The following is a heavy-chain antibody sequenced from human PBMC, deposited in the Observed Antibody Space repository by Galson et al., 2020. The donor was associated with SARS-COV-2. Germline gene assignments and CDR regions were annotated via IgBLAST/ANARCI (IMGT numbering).Heavy chain of an antibody. D-gene: IGHD3-9*01. CDR2: IYYSGST. Sequence: SETLSLTCTVSGGSISSSSYYWGWIRQPPGKGLEWIGSIYYSGSTYYNPSLKSRVTLSVDTSKNQFSLKLSSVTAADTAVYYCARAQITYYDILTGYYKRGYFDYWGQGTLVTVSS. J-gene: IGHJ4*02. CDR1: GGSISSSSYY. CDR3: ARAQITYYDILTGYYKRGYFDY. V-gene: IGHV4-39*07.